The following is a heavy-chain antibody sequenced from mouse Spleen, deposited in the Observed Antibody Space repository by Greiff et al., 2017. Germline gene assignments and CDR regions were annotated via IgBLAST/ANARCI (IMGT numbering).Heavy chain of an antibody. Sequence: DVKLVESGGGLVKPGGSLKLSCAASGFTFSDYGMHWVRQAPEKGLEWVAYISSGSSTIYYADTVKGRFTISRDNAKNTLFLQMTSLRSEDTAMYYCARRDGNGAWFAYWGQGTLVTVSA. CDR3: ARRDGNGAWFAY. CDR2: ISSGSSTI. V-gene: IGHV5-17*01. J-gene: IGHJ3*01. CDR1: GFTFSDYG. D-gene: IGHD2-1*01.